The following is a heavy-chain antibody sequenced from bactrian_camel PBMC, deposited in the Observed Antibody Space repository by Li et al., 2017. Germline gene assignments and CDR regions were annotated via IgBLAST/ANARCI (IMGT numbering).Heavy chain of an antibody. J-gene: IGHJ6*01. CDR2: ITSLPSLFRAA. D-gene: IGHD3*01. CDR3: AASWDETAREALGSIASPEFGY. CDR1: GITFSRHD. Sequence: HVQLVESGGGLVQPGESLRLSCVASGITFSRHDMSWVRQAPGKEVEWVAGITSLPSLFRAASYADSVKGRFTISKDNVLNILYLQMDNLKPEDSATYRCAASWDETAREALGSIASPEFGYWGEGTQVTVS. V-gene: IGHV3S6*01.